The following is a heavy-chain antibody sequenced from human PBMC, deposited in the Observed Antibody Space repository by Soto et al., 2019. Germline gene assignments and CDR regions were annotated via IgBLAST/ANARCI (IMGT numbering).Heavy chain of an antibody. V-gene: IGHV3-23*01. Sequence: EVQLLESVGGLVQPGGSRRLSCAASGFTFSSYAMRWVRQATGKGLECVSAISGSGGSTYYADSVKGRFTISRDNSKYTLYLQMNSLRAEDTAVYYCAPSAGSYWGQGTLVTVSS. CDR2: ISGSGGST. CDR1: GFTFSSYA. J-gene: IGHJ4*02. CDR3: APSAGSY.